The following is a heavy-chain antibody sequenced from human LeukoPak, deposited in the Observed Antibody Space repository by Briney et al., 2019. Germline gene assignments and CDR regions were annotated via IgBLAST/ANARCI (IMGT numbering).Heavy chain of an antibody. CDR1: GGTFSSYA. CDR3: ASVDTAMVTPY. Sequence: GASVKVSCKASGGTFSSYAISWVRQAPGQGLEWMGRIIPILGIANYAQKFQGRVTITADKSTSTAYMELSSLGSEDTAVYYCASVDTAMVTPYWGQGTLVTVSS. V-gene: IGHV1-69*04. CDR2: IIPILGIA. J-gene: IGHJ4*02. D-gene: IGHD5-18*01.